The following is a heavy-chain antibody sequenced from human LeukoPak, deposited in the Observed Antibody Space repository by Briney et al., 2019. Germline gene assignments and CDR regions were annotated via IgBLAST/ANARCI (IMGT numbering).Heavy chain of an antibody. J-gene: IGHJ5*02. V-gene: IGHV4-39*01. D-gene: IGHD6-13*01. CDR1: GGPISSRTYY. Sequence: PSETLSLTCTVSGGPISSRTYYWGWIRQPPGKGLEWIGSIHYSENTYQNPSLKSRVTISVDTSKNRISLKLRSVTAADTAVYYCARGTQEGLGSSSWYIWFDPWGQGTLVTVSS. CDR3: ARGTQEGLGSSSWYIWFDP. CDR2: IHYSENT.